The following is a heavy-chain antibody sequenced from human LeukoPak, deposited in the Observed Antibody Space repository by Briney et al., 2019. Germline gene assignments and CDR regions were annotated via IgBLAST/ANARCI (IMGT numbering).Heavy chain of an antibody. CDR1: GFTFDDYA. D-gene: IGHD1-26*01. Sequence: PGGSLRLSCAASGFTFDDYAMHWVRQAPGKGLEWVSGISWNSGSIGYADSVKGRFTISRDNAKNSLYLQMNSLRAEDTALYYCAKDMYAGATGIDYWGQGTLVTVSS. V-gene: IGHV3-9*01. CDR2: ISWNSGSI. CDR3: AKDMYAGATGIDY. J-gene: IGHJ4*02.